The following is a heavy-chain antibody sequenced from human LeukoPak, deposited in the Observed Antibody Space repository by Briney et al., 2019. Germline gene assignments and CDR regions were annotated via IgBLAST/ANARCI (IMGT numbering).Heavy chain of an antibody. CDR1: GFTFSSYA. D-gene: IGHD2-8*01. CDR3: AKMVREFYTISYYFDY. J-gene: IGHJ4*02. Sequence: PGWSLRLSRAVSGFTFSSYAMNWVRQAPGKGLEWVSGISGSGAGTYYADSVKGRFTISRDNSKNTLYLQMNSLRAEDTAVYYCAKMVREFYTISYYFDYWGQGTLVTVSS. CDR2: ISGSGAGT. V-gene: IGHV3-23*01.